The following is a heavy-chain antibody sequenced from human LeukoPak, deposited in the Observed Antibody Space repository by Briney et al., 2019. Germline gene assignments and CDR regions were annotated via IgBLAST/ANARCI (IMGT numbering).Heavy chain of an antibody. J-gene: IGHJ4*02. D-gene: IGHD6-13*01. CDR1: GFTYSSYA. V-gene: IGHV3-21*01. CDR2: ISSSSSYI. CDR3: ARDPYSSSWYVDY. Sequence: SGGSLRLSCAASGFTYSSYAMTWVRQAPGKGLEWVASISSSSSYIYYADSVKGRFTISRDNAKNSLYLQMNSLRAEDTAVYYCARDPYSSSWYVDYWGQGTLVTVSS.